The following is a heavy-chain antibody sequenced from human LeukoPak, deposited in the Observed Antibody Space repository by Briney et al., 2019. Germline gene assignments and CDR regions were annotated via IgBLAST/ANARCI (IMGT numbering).Heavy chain of an antibody. J-gene: IGHJ4*02. D-gene: IGHD3-22*01. CDR1: EYTFTDYY. CDR3: ARDYPTYNFDTSASPYFYY. V-gene: IGHV1-2*02. CDR2: INPNSGGT. Sequence: ASVKVSCKASEYTFTDYYMHWVRQAPGQGLEWMGWINPNSGGTNFAQKFQGRVTMTRDTSISTAYMELSRLRSDGTAVYYCARDYPTYNFDTSASPYFYYWGQGTLVTVSS.